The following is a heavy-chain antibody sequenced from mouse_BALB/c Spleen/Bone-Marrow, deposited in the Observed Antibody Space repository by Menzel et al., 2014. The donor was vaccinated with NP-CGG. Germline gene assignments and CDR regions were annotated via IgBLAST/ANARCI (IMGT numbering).Heavy chain of an antibody. V-gene: IGHV4-1*02. CDR2: INPDSSTI. J-gene: IGHJ3*01. D-gene: IGHD1-1*01. CDR3: ARLSYYGRFAY. CDR1: GFDFSRYW. Sequence: ELMLVESGGGLVQPGGSLKLSCAASGFDFSRYWMSWVRQAPGKGLEWIGEINPDSSTINYTPSLKDKFIISRDNAKNTLYLQMSKVRSEDTALYYCARLSYYGRFAYWGQGTLVTVSA.